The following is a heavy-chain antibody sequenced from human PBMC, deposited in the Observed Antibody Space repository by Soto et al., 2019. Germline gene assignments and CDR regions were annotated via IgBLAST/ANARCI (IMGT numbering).Heavy chain of an antibody. Sequence: QITLKESGPTLVKSTQTLTLTCTFSGFSLSSGGGAVGWIRQPPGKALEWLAIIYASGGTHYSPSLKTRHTLTKDTPKNQAVLTMTHMDPVDTATYYSGHRRDVATRCWFDPWGQGILVTVSS. CDR2: IYASGGT. CDR1: GFSLSSGGGA. D-gene: IGHD6-6*01. CDR3: GHRRDVATRCWFDP. V-gene: IGHV2-5*01. J-gene: IGHJ5*02.